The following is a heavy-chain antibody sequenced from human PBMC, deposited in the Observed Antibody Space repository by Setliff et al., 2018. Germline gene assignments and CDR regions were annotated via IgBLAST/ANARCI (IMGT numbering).Heavy chain of an antibody. Sequence: PSETLSLTCTVSGGSISSGDYYWSWIRQPPGKGLEWIGYIYYSGSTYYNPPLKSRVTMSIDTSKNQFSLKLNSVTAADMAVYYCAREQWLDPPGYYYMDVWAKGTTVTVSS. J-gene: IGHJ6*03. D-gene: IGHD6-19*01. V-gene: IGHV4-30-4*08. CDR3: AREQWLDPPGYYYMDV. CDR1: GGSISSGDYY. CDR2: IYYSGST.